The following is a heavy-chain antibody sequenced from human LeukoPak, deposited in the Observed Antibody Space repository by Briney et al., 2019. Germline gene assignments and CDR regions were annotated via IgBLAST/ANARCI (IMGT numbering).Heavy chain of an antibody. Sequence: ASVKVSCKASGYTFTSYYMHWVRQAPGQGLEWMGIINPSGGSTSYAQKSQGRVTMTRDTSTSTVYMELSSLRSEDTAGYYCARALITIFMGGYYDRDAFDIWGQGTMVTVSS. CDR1: GYTFTSYY. CDR2: INPSGGST. J-gene: IGHJ3*02. CDR3: ARALITIFMGGYYDRDAFDI. D-gene: IGHD3-22*01. V-gene: IGHV1-46*01.